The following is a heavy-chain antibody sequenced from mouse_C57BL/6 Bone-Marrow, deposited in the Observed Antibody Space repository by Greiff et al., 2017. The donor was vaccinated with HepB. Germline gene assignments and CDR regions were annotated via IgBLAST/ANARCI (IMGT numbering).Heavy chain of an antibody. D-gene: IGHD1-1*01. CDR1: GYAFSSSW. V-gene: IGHV1-82*01. CDR2: IYPGDGDT. Sequence: VQLQQSGPELVKPGASVKISCKASGYAFSSSWMNWVKQRPGKGLEWIGRIYPGDGDTNYNGKFKGKATLTADKSSSTAYMQLSSLTSEDSAVYFCERRPENGFDYWGQGTTLTVSS. J-gene: IGHJ2*01. CDR3: ERRPENGFDY.